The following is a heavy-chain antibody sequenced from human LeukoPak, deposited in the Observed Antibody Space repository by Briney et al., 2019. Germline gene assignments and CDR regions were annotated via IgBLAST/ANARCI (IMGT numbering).Heavy chain of an antibody. J-gene: IGHJ6*02. CDR2: IIPILGIA. D-gene: IGHD3-3*01. CDR3: ARDRADFWSGYPPRHYGMDV. CDR1: GGTFSSYA. Sequence: SVKVSCKASGGTFSSYAISWVRQAPGQGLEWMGRIIPILGIANCAQKFQGRVTITADKSTSTAYMELSSLRSEDTAVYYCARDRADFWSGYPPRHYGMDVWGQRTTVTVSS. V-gene: IGHV1-69*04.